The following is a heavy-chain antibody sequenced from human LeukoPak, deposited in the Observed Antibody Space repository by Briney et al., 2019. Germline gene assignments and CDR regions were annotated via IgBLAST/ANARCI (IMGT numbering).Heavy chain of an antibody. Sequence: ASVKVSCKASGYTFTGYYMHWVRQPPGQGLEWMGWINPNSGGTNYAQKLQGRVTMTTDTSTSTAYMELRSLRSDDTAVYYCARDQEELPAGMTYWGQGTLVTVSS. J-gene: IGHJ4*02. CDR2: INPNSGGT. CDR1: GYTFTGYY. CDR3: ARDQEELPAGMTY. D-gene: IGHD1-26*01. V-gene: IGHV1-2*02.